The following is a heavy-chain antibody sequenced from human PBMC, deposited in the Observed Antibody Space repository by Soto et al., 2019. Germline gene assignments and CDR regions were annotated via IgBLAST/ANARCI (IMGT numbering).Heavy chain of an antibody. J-gene: IGHJ4*02. Sequence: QVQLVQSGAEVKKHGSSVNVSCQASGGTFSSYAISWVRQAPGQGLEWMGGIFPIFGKGNYAQKFQGRVTITADESTSTSYMELSILISEDTAVYYCARNPGYSRGWYIDWGQGTLVTVSS. D-gene: IGHD6-19*01. V-gene: IGHV1-69*12. CDR2: IFPIFGKG. CDR1: GGTFSSYA. CDR3: ARNPGYSRGWYID.